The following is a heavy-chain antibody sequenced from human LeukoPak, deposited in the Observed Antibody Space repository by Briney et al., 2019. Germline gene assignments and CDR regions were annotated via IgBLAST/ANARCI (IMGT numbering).Heavy chain of an antibody. Sequence: PSETLSLTCTVSGGSISSSSYYWGWIRQPPGKGLEWIGSIYYSGSTYYNPSLKSRVTTSVDTSKNQFSLKLSSVTAADTAVYYCARRAAAGWFDPWGQGTLVTVSS. CDR3: ARRAAAGWFDP. D-gene: IGHD6-13*01. J-gene: IGHJ5*02. CDR2: IYYSGST. V-gene: IGHV4-39*01. CDR1: GGSISSSSYY.